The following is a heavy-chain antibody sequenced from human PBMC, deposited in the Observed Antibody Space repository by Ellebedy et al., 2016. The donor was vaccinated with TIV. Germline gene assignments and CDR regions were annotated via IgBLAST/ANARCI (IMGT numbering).Heavy chain of an antibody. CDR2: INPNIGDT. Sequence: AASVKVSCKASGYTFTDYYIHWVRQAPGQGLEWMGWINPNIGDTNYAQKFQGWVTMTWDTSISTAYVELSRLRSDDTAVYYCARGMGITTVYYYFAMDVWGHGTTVTVSS. J-gene: IGHJ6*02. V-gene: IGHV1-2*04. CDR3: ARGMGITTVYYYFAMDV. CDR1: GYTFTDYY. D-gene: IGHD3-22*01.